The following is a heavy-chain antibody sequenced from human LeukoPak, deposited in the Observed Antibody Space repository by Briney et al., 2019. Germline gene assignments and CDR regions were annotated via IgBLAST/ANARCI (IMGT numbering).Heavy chain of an antibody. CDR2: INPNSGGT. CDR1: GYTFTGYY. CDR3: ARDVAVAGPGTFDY. D-gene: IGHD6-19*01. Sequence: GASVKVSCKASGYTFTGYYMHWVRQAPGQGLEWMGWINPNSGGTNYAQKFRGWVTMTRDTSISTAYMELSRLRSDDTAVYYCARDVAVAGPGTFDYWGQGTLVTVSS. V-gene: IGHV1-2*04. J-gene: IGHJ4*02.